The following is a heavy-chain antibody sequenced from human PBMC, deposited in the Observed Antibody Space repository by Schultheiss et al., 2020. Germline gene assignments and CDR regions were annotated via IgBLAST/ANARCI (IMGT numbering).Heavy chain of an antibody. D-gene: IGHD6-19*01. V-gene: IGHV4-59*12. CDR2: IYHSGST. Sequence: SETLSLTCTVSGGSISSYYWSWIRQPPGKGLEWIGYIYHSGSTQYNPSLKSRVTISVDTSKNQFSLKLSSVTAADTAVYYCARDHVVAGLLFDSWGQGTLVTVSS. J-gene: IGHJ4*02. CDR1: GGSISSYY. CDR3: ARDHVVAGLLFDS.